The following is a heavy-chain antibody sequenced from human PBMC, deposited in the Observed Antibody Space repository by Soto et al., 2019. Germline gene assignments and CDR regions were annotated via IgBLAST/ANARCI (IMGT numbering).Heavy chain of an antibody. CDR3: AREEGLLTWFHP. V-gene: IGHV3-48*01. J-gene: IGHJ5*02. Sequence: EVQLVESGGGLVQPGGSLRLSCAASGFTFSSYSMNWVRQAPGKGLEWVSYISSSSSTIYYADSVKGRFTISRDNAKNPLDLQMNSLRAEDTAVYYCAREEGLLTWFHPWGQGTLVTVSS. CDR2: ISSSSSTI. CDR1: GFTFSSYS. D-gene: IGHD2-15*01.